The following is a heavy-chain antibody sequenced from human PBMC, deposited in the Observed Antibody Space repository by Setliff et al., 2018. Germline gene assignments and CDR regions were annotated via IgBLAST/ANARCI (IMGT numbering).Heavy chain of an antibody. V-gene: IGHV1-46*01. J-gene: IGHJ4*02. D-gene: IGHD3-9*01. CDR2: INPSSGRT. CDR1: GYTFTSHY. CDR3: ARDEGNDILTGYYPH. Sequence: GASVKVSCKASGYTFTSHYMHWVRQAPGLGLEWMGTINPSSGRTSYAQKFQGRVTITTDESTSTAYMELSSLRSEDTAVYYCARDEGNDILTGYYPHWGQGTLVTVSS.